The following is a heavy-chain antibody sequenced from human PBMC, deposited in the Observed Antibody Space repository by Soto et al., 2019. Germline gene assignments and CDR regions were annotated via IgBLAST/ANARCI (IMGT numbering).Heavy chain of an antibody. CDR1: GFTFSSYE. Sequence: GGSLRLSCAASGFTFSSYEMNWVRQAPGKGLEWVSYISSGGSTICYADSVKGRFTISRDNAKNSLYLQMNSLSAEDTAVYYCARKGGYSGYDLDYWGQGTLVTVSS. V-gene: IGHV3-48*03. J-gene: IGHJ4*02. CDR2: ISSGGSTI. D-gene: IGHD5-12*01. CDR3: ARKGGYSGYDLDY.